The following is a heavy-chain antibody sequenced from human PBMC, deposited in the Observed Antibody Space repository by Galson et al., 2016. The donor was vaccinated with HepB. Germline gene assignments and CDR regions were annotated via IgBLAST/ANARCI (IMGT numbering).Heavy chain of an antibody. J-gene: IGHJ4*02. V-gene: IGHV3-23*01. D-gene: IGHD3/OR15-3a*01. CDR3: VKYVGLDGFDY. Sequence: SLRLSCAASGFTFSTYPMGWVRQAPGKGPEWVSGINAGGNNRYYSDSVKGRFAISRGNSKNTLYLQLDSLRGEDTAVYYCVKYVGLDGFDYWGQGTLVIVSS. CDR1: GFTFSTYP. CDR2: INAGGNNR.